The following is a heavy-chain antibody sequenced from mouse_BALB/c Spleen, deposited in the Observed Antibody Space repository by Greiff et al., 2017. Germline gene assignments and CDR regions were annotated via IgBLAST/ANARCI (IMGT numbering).Heavy chain of an antibody. D-gene: IGHD1-1*01. J-gene: IGHJ2*01. CDR2: ISSGGST. Sequence: EVQGVESGGGLVKPGGSLKLSCAASGFTFSSYAMSWVRQTPEKRLEWVASISSGGSTYYPDSVKGRFTISRDNARNILYLQMSSLRSEDTAMYYCASLIYYYGSDYFDYWGQGTTLTVSS. CDR3: ASLIYYYGSDYFDY. V-gene: IGHV5-6-5*01. CDR1: GFTFSSYA.